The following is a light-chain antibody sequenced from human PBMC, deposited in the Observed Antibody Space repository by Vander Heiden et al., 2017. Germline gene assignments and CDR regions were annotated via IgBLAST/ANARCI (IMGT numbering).Light chain of an antibody. CDR3: SSYTSSSTLV. J-gene: IGLJ2*01. V-gene: IGLV2-18*02. CDR2: EVS. CDR1: SLDFSSYNR. Sequence: QSALTQPPSVSGSPGQSVTISCPGTSLDFSSYNRVSWYQQPPGTAPKLMIYEVSNRPSGVPDRFSGSKSGNTASLTISGLQAEDEADYYCSSYTSSSTLVFGGGTKLTVL.